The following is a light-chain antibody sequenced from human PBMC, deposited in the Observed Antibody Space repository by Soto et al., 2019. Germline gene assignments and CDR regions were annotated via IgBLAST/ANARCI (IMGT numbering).Light chain of an antibody. CDR1: QSVISY. V-gene: IGKV3-20*01. J-gene: IGKJ4*01. CDR2: GAS. CDR3: QQYGSTPLT. Sequence: ESVLTQSPGTLSLSPGERATLSCRASQSVISYLAWYQQKPGQAPRLLIYGASSRATGIPDRFSGSGSGTEFTLTISRLEPEDFAVYYCQQYGSTPLTFGGGTKVEIK.